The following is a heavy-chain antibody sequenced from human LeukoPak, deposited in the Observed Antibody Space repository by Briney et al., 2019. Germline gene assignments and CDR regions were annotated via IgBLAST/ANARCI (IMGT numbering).Heavy chain of an antibody. CDR3: ARDQRYDILTGYRFDY. CDR1: GFTFSDYI. CDR2: ISSSGGTI. Sequence: GGSLRLSCAASGFTFSDYIINWVRQAPGKGLEGISYISSSGGTIYYADSVKGRFTISRDNAKNSLYLQMNSLRAEDTAVYYCARDQRYDILTGYRFDYWGQGTLVTVSS. V-gene: IGHV3-48*04. J-gene: IGHJ4*02. D-gene: IGHD3-9*01.